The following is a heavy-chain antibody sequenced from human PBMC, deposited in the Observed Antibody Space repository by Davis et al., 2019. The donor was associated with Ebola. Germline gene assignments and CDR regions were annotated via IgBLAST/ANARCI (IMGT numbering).Heavy chain of an antibody. CDR1: GYTFTSYG. J-gene: IGHJ6*02. D-gene: IGHD3-22*01. V-gene: IGHV1-18*01. CDR2: ISAYNGNT. CDR3: AREVVTYNYYYYGMDV. Sequence: AASVKVSCKASGYTFTSYGISWVRQAPGQGLEGMGWISAYNGNTNYAQKLQGRVTMTTDTSTSTAYMELRSLRSDDTAVYYCAREVVTYNYYYYGMDVWGQGTTVTVSS.